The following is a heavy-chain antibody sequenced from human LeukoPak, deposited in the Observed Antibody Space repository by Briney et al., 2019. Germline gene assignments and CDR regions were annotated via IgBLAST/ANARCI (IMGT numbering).Heavy chain of an antibody. V-gene: IGHV1-2*02. J-gene: IGHJ4*02. CDR2: INPNSGGT. CDR3: ARGATGSGWHPNFDY. Sequence: ASVKVSCKASGYTFTGYYMHWVRQAPGQGLEWMGWINPNSGGTNYAQKFQGRVTMTRDTSISTAYMELSRLRSDDTAVYYCARGATGSGWHPNFDYWGQGTLVTVSS. D-gene: IGHD6-19*01. CDR1: GYTFTGYY.